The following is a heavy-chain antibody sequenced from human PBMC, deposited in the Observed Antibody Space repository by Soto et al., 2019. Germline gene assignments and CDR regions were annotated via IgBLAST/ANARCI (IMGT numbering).Heavy chain of an antibody. V-gene: IGHV1-18*03. D-gene: IGHD1-26*01. CDR2: ISAYNGNR. Sequence: ASVKVSCKASGYTFSHYGIGWVRQAPGEGLEWMGWISAYNGNRHFAEGLRGRITMTTNTTTSTADMELRSLSSDDMAVYYCARGGQECSNSGCGYIYDGMDVWGQGTTVTVSS. J-gene: IGHJ6*02. CDR3: ARGGQECSNSGCGYIYDGMDV. CDR1: GYTFSHYG.